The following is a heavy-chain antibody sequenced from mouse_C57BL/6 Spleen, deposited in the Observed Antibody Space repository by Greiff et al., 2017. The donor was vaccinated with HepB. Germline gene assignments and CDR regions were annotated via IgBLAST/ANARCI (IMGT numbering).Heavy chain of an antibody. Sequence: EVKLVESGEGLVKPGGSLKLSCAASGFTFSSYAMSWVRQTPEKRLEWVAYISSGGDYIYYADTVQGRFTISRDNARNTLYLQMSSLKSEDTAMYYCTREEGDGGYDYAMDYWGQGTSVTVSS. CDR2: ISSGGDYI. CDR3: TREEGDGGYDYAMDY. J-gene: IGHJ4*01. CDR1: GFTFSSYA. D-gene: IGHD2-2*01. V-gene: IGHV5-9-1*02.